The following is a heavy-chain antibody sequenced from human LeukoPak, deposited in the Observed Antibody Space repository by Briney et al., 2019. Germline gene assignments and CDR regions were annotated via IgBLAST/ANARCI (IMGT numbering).Heavy chain of an antibody. D-gene: IGHD5-18*01. Sequence: PGGSLRLSCAGSGFTFSSYEMNWVRQAPGKGLEGGSYISSSGSTRYYADSVKGRFTISRDNSKNTLYLQMNSLRAEDTAVYYCAKEYRDYYYYMDVWGKGTTVTVSS. J-gene: IGHJ6*03. CDR2: ISSSGSTR. CDR3: AKEYRDYYYYMDV. CDR1: GFTFSSYE. V-gene: IGHV3-48*03.